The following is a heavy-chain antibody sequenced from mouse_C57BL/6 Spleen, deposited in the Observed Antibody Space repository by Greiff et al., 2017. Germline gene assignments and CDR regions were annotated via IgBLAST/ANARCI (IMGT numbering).Heavy chain of an antibody. CDR1: GYTFTSYW. D-gene: IGHD2-1*01. J-gene: IGHJ4*01. CDR2: IYPSDSGT. V-gene: IGHV1-61*01. CDR3: SWALGNYCAMDY. Sequence: QVQLQQPGAELVRPGSSVKLSCKASGYTFTSYWMDWVKQRPGQGLEWIGNIYPSDSGTHYNQKFKDKATVTVDKSSSTAYMQLRSLTSEDSAFYCCSWALGNYCAMDYWGQGTSVTVSS.